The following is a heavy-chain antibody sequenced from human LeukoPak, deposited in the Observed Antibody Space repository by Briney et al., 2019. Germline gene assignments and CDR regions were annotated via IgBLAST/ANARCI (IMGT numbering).Heavy chain of an antibody. CDR1: GYTFTSYG. CDR2: ISAYNGNT. CDR3: ARDRELFGPRVEVTLFDY. Sequence: ASVKVSCKASGYTFTSYGISWVRQAPGQGLEWMGWISAYNGNTNYAQKLQGRVTMTTDTSTSTAYMELRSLRSDDTAVYYCARDRELFGPRVEVTLFDYWGQGTLVTVSS. D-gene: IGHD3-10*02. J-gene: IGHJ4*02. V-gene: IGHV1-18*01.